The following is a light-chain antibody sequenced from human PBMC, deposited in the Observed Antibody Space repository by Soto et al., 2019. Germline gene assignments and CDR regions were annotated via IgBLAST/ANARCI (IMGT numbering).Light chain of an antibody. Sequence: VLLTQSPATLSLSPGERATLSCRASQTVDNYLAWYQQKPCQAPRLLIYDASNRATGIPPRFSGSGSGTDFTLTISSLQPEDFAVYYCQQRSDWSLTFGGGTKVE. CDR1: QTVDNY. V-gene: IGKV3-11*01. CDR2: DAS. J-gene: IGKJ4*01. CDR3: QQRSDWSLT.